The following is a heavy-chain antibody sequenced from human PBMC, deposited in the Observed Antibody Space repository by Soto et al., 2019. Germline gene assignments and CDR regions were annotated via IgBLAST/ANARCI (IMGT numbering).Heavy chain of an antibody. D-gene: IGHD3-22*01. CDR3: ASKTYDSGYFDY. V-gene: IGHV4-4*02. CDR2: IYHGGST. CDR1: GGSISTSNW. J-gene: IGHJ4*02. Sequence: QVQLQESGPGLVKPSGTLSLTCAVSGGSISTSNWWSWVRQPPGKGLEWIGEIYHGGSTNYNPSLKSRVIILVDKSKNQFSLKLSSVSAADTAVYYCASKTYDSGYFDYWGQGNLVTVSS.